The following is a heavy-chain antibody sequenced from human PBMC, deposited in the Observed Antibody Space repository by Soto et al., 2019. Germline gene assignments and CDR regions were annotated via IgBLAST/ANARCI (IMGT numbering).Heavy chain of an antibody. CDR2: ISNSGST. Sequence: QVQLQESGPGLVKPSQTLSPTCTVSGASISSGSYYWSWIRQLPGKGLEWIGYISNSGSTYYNPSFKTAVTISVDTSKNQLSLRLTSVTAADTAMYYCARAVYSKHVYWGQGTLVTVSS. CDR1: GASISSGSYY. J-gene: IGHJ4*02. V-gene: IGHV4-31*01. D-gene: IGHD4-4*01. CDR3: ARAVYSKHVY.